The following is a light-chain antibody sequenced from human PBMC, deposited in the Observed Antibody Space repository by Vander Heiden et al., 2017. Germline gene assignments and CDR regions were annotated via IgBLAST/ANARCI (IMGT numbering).Light chain of an antibody. CDR3: QQYYSIPYS. Sequence: DIVMTQSPDSLGLSLGERATINCKSSQSVLYSSNNKNYLTWYQQKPGQPPKLLIYWASIRESGVPDRFSGSGSGTDFTLTISSLQAEDVAVYYCQQYYSIPYSFGQGTRLEIK. V-gene: IGKV4-1*01. J-gene: IGKJ2*03. CDR2: WAS. CDR1: QSVLYSSNNKNY.